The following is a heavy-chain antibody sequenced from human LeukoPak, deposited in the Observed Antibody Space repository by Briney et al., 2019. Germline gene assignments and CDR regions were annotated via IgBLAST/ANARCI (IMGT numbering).Heavy chain of an antibody. D-gene: IGHD1-1*01. CDR2: ISYDGSNK. CDR1: GFTFSSYG. J-gene: IGHJ6*04. V-gene: IGHV3-30*18. Sequence: GGSLRLSCAASGFTFSSYGMHWVRQAPGKGLEWVAVISYDGSNKYYADSVKGRFTISRDNSKNTLYLQMNSLRAEDTAVYYCAKDMGQGHWNDSTGYYYYYGMDVWGKGTTVTVSS. CDR3: AKDMGQGHWNDSTGYYYYYGMDV.